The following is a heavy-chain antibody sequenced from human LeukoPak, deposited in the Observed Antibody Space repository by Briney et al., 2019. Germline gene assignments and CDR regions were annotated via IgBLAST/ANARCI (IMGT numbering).Heavy chain of an antibody. CDR1: GFTFSGYW. CDR3: TAGGGWDPSFGVVTHIDA. Sequence: GGSLRLSCVTSGFTFSGYWMHWVRQGPEKGLELVSRIDNDGHGIIYADSVKGRFTTSRDNVKNTLYLQMNSLRVEDTAVYYCTAGGGWDPSFGVVTHIDAWGKGTTVVVS. D-gene: IGHD3-3*01. V-gene: IGHV3-74*01. CDR2: IDNDGHGI. J-gene: IGHJ6*03.